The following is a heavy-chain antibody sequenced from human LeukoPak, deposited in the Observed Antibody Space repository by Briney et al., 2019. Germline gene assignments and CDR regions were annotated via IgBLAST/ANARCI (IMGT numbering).Heavy chain of an antibody. V-gene: IGHV3-23*01. CDR3: ATSTMVRGVIMSAHYYYGMDV. Sequence: GGSLRLSCAASGFTFSSYAMSWVRQAPGKGLEWVSAISGSGGSTYYADSVKGRFTISRDNSKNTLYLQMNSLRAEDTAVYYCATSTMVRGVIMSAHYYYGMDVWGQGTTVTVSS. J-gene: IGHJ6*02. CDR1: GFTFSSYA. CDR2: ISGSGGST. D-gene: IGHD3-10*01.